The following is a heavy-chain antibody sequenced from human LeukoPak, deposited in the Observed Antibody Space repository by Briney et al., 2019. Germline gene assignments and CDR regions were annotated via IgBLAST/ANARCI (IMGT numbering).Heavy chain of an antibody. V-gene: IGHV3-74*01. J-gene: IGHJ3*02. CDR2: INSDGSST. CDR1: GFTFSGYW. Sequence: PGGSLRLSCAASGFTFSGYWMHWVRQAPGKGLVWVSRINSDGSSTSYADSVKGRFTISRDSAKNTLYLQMNSLGAEDTAVYYCVRDGYSYGFMLAFDIWGLGTRVTVSS. D-gene: IGHD5-18*01. CDR3: VRDGYSYGFMLAFDI.